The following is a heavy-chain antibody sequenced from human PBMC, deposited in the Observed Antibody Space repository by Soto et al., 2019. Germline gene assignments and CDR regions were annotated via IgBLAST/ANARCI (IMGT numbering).Heavy chain of an antibody. J-gene: IGHJ5*02. CDR3: ARGYGDYVGRWFDP. CDR1: GGTFSSYA. Sequence: GASVKVSCKASGGTFSSYAISWVRQAPGQGLEWMGGIIPIFGTANYAQKFQGRVTITADESTSTAYMELSSLRSEDTAVYYCARGYGDYVGRWFDPRARRTLVTVSS. D-gene: IGHD4-17*01. CDR2: IIPIFGTA. V-gene: IGHV1-69*13.